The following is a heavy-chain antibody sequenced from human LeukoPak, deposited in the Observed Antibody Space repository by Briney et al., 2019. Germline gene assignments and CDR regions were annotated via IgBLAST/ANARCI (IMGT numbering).Heavy chain of an antibody. CDR3: ARGAPEGEGSSQGNDSSGYYSDY. CDR1: GGSISSSSYY. Sequence: SETLSLTCTVSGGSISSSSYYWGWIRQPPGKGLEWIGSIYYSGSTNYNPSLKSRVTISVDTSKNQFSLKLSSVTAADTAVYYCARGAPEGEGSSQGNDSSGYYSDYWGQGTLVTVSS. D-gene: IGHD3-22*01. J-gene: IGHJ4*02. CDR2: IYYSGST. V-gene: IGHV4-39*07.